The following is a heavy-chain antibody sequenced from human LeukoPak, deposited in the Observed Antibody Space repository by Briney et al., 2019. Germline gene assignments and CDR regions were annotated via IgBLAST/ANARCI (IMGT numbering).Heavy chain of an antibody. CDR2: INHSGST. J-gene: IGHJ4*02. CDR3: ARGRDSSGYSLDY. Sequence: PSETLSLTCAVYGGSFSGYYWSWIRQPPGEGLEWIGEINHSGSTNYNPSLKSRVTISVDTSKNQFSLKLSSVTAADTAVYYCARGRDSSGYSLDYWGQGTLVTVSS. V-gene: IGHV4-34*01. CDR1: GGSFSGYY. D-gene: IGHD3-22*01.